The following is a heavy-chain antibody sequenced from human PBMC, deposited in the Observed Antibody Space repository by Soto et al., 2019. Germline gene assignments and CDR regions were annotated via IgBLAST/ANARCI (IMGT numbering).Heavy chain of an antibody. CDR2: IGSSSTYI. J-gene: IGHJ4*02. CDR3: ARHTTNPYKIDY. V-gene: IGHV3-21*02. D-gene: IGHD1-1*01. CDR1: GFSFSSYS. Sequence: EVQLVESGGGLVKPGGSLRLSCAASGFSFSSYSMNWVRQAPGEGLEWFSSIGSSSTYIYYADSVKGRFTISRDNAKNSLYLQMNSLRAEDTAVYYCARHTTNPYKIDYWGQGTLVTVSA.